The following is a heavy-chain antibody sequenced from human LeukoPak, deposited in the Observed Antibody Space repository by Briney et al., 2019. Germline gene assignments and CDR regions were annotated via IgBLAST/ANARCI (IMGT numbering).Heavy chain of an antibody. CDR3: ARAGPDYHFDY. CDR1: GGSISSYY. J-gene: IGHJ4*02. CDR2: IYYSGST. V-gene: IGHV4-59*01. Sequence: PSETLSLTCTVSGGSISSYYWSWIRQPPGKGLEWIGYIYYSGSTNYNPSLKSRVTISVDTSKDQFSLKLSSVTAADTAAYYCARAGPDYHFDYWGQGTLVTVSS. D-gene: IGHD5-12*01.